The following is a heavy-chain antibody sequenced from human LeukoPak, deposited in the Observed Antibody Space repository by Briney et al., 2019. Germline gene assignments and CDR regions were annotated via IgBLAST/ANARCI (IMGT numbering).Heavy chain of an antibody. Sequence: EASVKVSCKASGYTITSYDINWVRQATGQGLEWMGWMNPNSGNTGYAQKFQGRVTMTRNTSIGTAYMELSSLESEDTAVYYCARGDMTYYYDSSGTKDWYFDLWGRGTLVTVSS. J-gene: IGHJ2*01. CDR2: MNPNSGNT. CDR1: GYTITSYD. V-gene: IGHV1-8*01. CDR3: ARGDMTYYYDSSGTKDWYFDL. D-gene: IGHD3-22*01.